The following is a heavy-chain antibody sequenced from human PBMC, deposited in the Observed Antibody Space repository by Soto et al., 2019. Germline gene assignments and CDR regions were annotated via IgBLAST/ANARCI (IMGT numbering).Heavy chain of an antibody. CDR3: TTGKGDS. V-gene: IGHV3-73*01. Sequence: EVQLVESGGGLVQPGGSLKLSCATSGFTFSDSAIHWVRQASGKGLEWVGRIRSKANSYATAYTASVKGRFTISRDDSKNTAYLQMNSLKTEETAVYYCTTGKGDSWGQGTLVTVSS. CDR1: GFTFSDSA. D-gene: IGHD3-22*01. J-gene: IGHJ4*02. CDR2: IRSKANSYAT.